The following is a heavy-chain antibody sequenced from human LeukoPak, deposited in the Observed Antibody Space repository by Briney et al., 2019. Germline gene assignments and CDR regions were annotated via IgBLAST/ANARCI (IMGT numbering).Heavy chain of an antibody. CDR1: GYTLTELS. J-gene: IGHJ3*02. V-gene: IGHV1-24*01. Sequence: ASVKVSCKVSGYTLTELSMHWVRQAPGKGLEWMGGFDPEDGETIYAQKFQGRVTMTEDTSTDTAYMELSSLRSEDTAVYYCAYILGTTVRGDAFDIWGQGTMVTVSS. CDR2: FDPEDGET. D-gene: IGHD4-17*01. CDR3: AYILGTTVRGDAFDI.